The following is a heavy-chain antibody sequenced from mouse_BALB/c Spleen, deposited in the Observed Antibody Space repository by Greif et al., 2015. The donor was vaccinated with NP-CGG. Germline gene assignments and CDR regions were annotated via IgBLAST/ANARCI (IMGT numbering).Heavy chain of an antibody. D-gene: IGHD1-1*01. V-gene: IGHV5-6-3*01. Sequence: EVKVEESGGGLVQPGGSLKLSCAASGFTFSSYGMSWVRQTPDKRLELVATINSNGGSTYYPDSVKGRFTISRDNAKNTLYLQMSSLKSEDTAMYYCATTVVATNYWGQGTTLTVSS. CDR1: GFTFSSYG. CDR2: INSNGGST. J-gene: IGHJ2*01. CDR3: ATTVVATNY.